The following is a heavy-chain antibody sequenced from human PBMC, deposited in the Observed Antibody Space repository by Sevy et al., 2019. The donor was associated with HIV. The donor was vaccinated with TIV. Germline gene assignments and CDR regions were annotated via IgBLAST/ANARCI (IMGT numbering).Heavy chain of an antibody. CDR1: GFSLSSNW. V-gene: IGHV3-7*03. CDR3: ARDSDRSSYFAD. J-gene: IGHJ4*02. Sequence: GGSLRLSCAASGFSLSSNWMSWVRQAPGKGLEWLANIKQDGSEKFYVDSVKGRFTISRDNAMNSLFLEMHSLRDEDTAIYFCARDSDRSSYFADWGQGTLVTVSS. CDR2: IKQDGSEK. D-gene: IGHD6-13*01.